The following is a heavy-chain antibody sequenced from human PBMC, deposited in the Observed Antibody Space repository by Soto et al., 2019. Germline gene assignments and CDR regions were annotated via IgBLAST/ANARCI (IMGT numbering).Heavy chain of an antibody. CDR3: ASVPAGSYQFDY. V-gene: IGHV1-3*01. CDR1: GYTYSSYS. CDR2: INAGNGNT. D-gene: IGHD3-10*01. Sequence: GASVKVSCTASGYTYSSYSIHWVRQAPGQRLEWMGWINAGNGNTKYSQKFQDRVTITRDTSASTAYMALSSLTSEDTAVYYCASVPAGSYQFDYWGQGTLVTVSS. J-gene: IGHJ4*02.